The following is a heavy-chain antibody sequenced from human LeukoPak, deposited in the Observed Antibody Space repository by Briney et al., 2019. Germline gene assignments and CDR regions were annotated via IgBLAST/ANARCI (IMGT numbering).Heavy chain of an antibody. CDR1: GGSISSYY. J-gene: IGHJ6*03. D-gene: IGHD3-22*01. V-gene: IGHV4-59*12. Sequence: SETLSLTCTVSGGSISSYYWSWLRQPPGEGLEWIGYIYYSGSTNYNPSLKSRVTISVDTSKNQFSLKLSSVTAADTAVYYCARDRYYYDSSGYYIMDVWGKGTTVTISS. CDR3: ARDRYYYDSSGYYIMDV. CDR2: IYYSGST.